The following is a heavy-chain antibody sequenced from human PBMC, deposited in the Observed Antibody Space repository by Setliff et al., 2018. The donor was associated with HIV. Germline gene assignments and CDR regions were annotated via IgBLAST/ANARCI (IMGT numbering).Heavy chain of an antibody. CDR1: GGSISSYY. CDR3: ARGGSGNSYNGAFDY. CDR2: IYTRGST. Sequence: PSETLSLTCTVSGGSISSYYWSWIRQPPGKGLEWIGSIYTRGSTNYNPSLKSRLTISLDTKNQFPLKLSSVTAADTAVYYCARGGSGNSYNGAFDYWGQGTLVTVSS. D-gene: IGHD3-10*01. J-gene: IGHJ4*02. V-gene: IGHV4-4*08.